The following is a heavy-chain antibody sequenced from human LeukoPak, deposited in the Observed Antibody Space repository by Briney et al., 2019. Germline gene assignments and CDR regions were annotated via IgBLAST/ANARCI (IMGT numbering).Heavy chain of an antibody. CDR1: GFPFSDYW. J-gene: IGHJ4*02. V-gene: IGHV3-7*01. D-gene: IGHD6-25*01. Sequence: GGSPRLPCAASGFPFSDYWMSWMRQAPGKGLEWVANIKYDGNEEYYVDSVKGRFTISRDNAKNSLYLQLNSLRVEDTAVYYCRSGGAAPGSFDNWGQGTLVTVSP. CDR2: IKYDGNEE. CDR3: RSGGAAPGSFDN.